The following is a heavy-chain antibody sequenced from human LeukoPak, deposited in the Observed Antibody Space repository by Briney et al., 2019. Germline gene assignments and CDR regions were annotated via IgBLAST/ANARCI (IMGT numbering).Heavy chain of an antibody. V-gene: IGHV5-51*01. CDR3: ARQGHYYDSSGYYYPYTDY. CDR2: IYPGDSDT. Sequence: KAGESLQISCQGSGYRFTSYWIGWVRPMPGKGLEWMGIIYPGDSDTRYSPSFQGQVTISADKSISTAYQQWSSLKASDTAMYYCARQGHYYDSSGYYYPYTDYWGQGTLVTVSS. D-gene: IGHD3-22*01. J-gene: IGHJ4*02. CDR1: GYRFTSYW.